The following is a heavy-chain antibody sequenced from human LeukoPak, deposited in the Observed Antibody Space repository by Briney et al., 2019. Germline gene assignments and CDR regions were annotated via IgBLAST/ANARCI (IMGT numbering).Heavy chain of an antibody. CDR3: AGERIAAAGQFQH. D-gene: IGHD6-25*01. J-gene: IGHJ1*01. CDR1: GGTFSSYA. V-gene: IGHV1-69*04. CDR2: IIPILGIA. Sequence: SVKVSCKASGGTFSSYAISWVRQAPGQGLEWMGRIIPILGIANYAQKFQGRVTITADKSTSTAYMELSSLRSEDTAVYYCAGERIAAAGQFQHWGQGTLVTVSS.